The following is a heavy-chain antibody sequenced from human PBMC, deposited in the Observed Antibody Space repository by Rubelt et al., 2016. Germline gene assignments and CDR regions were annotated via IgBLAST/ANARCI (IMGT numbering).Heavy chain of an antibody. Sequence: QLQLQESCPGLVKPSETLSLTCTVSVGSISSSTYYWVWIRQPPGQGLEWIWSISYSGSTYYNPSLKSRVTRSVDTSKNQYSLMLGSVTAADTAMYYCARHAVIVTTGSFWDFWGQGTLVTVTS. D-gene: IGHD4-17*01. CDR2: ISYSGST. J-gene: IGHJ4*02. CDR3: ARHAVIVTTGSFWDF. V-gene: IGHV4-39*01. CDR1: VGSISSSTYY.